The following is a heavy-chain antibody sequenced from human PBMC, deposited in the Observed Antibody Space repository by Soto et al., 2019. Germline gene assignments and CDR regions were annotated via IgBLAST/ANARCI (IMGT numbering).Heavy chain of an antibody. V-gene: IGHV4-39*01. CDR2: IYYSGTI. Sequence: PSATMSLTCRIRGGSIGISCSYWDWIRQRPGKGLEWIGSIYYSGTIFYNPSLKSRVSISLDTSKNQFSLKLSSVTAADTAVYYCARHAPWSSGSYLGQGTLVTVS. CDR3: ARHAPWSSGSY. CDR1: GGSIGISCSY. J-gene: IGHJ4*02. D-gene: IGHD6-19*01.